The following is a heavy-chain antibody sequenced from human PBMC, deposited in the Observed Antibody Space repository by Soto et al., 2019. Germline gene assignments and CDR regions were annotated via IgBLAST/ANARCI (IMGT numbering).Heavy chain of an antibody. D-gene: IGHD6-19*01. V-gene: IGHV3-74*01. CDR3: ARDVSSGWTNYFDY. J-gene: IGHJ4*02. Sequence: GSLRLSCAASGFTFSNYWMHWVRQAPGKGLVWISRINDQGGSPTYADSVKGRFTISRDNSKNTLYLQMNSLRAEDTAVYYCARDVSSGWTNYFDYWGQGTLVTVSS. CDR1: GFTFSNYW. CDR2: INDQGGSP.